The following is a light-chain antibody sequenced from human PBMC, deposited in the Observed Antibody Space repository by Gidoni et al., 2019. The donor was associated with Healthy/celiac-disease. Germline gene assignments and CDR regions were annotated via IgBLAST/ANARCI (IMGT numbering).Light chain of an antibody. CDR1: KLGDKY. CDR3: QAWDSSTVV. CDR2: QDS. J-gene: IGLJ2*01. Sequence: YELTQPPPVSVSPVQTASITCSGDKLGDKYACWYQQKPGQSPVLVIYQDSKRPSGIPERFSGSNSGNTATLTISGTQAMDEADYYCQAWDSSTVVFGGGTKLTVL. V-gene: IGLV3-1*01.